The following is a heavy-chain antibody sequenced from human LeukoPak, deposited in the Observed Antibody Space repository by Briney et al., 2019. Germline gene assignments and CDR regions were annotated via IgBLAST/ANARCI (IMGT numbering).Heavy chain of an antibody. CDR1: GVMFPSYW. Sequence: GGSLRLSCAASGVMFPSYWMTWVRQAPGKGLEWVANIKQDGSEKYYVDSVKGRFTISRDNAKNSVYLQMNSLRAEDTAVYYCARRHRLGFLDSWGQGTLVTVSS. CDR3: ARRHRLGFLDS. CDR2: IKQDGSEK. J-gene: IGHJ4*02. V-gene: IGHV3-7*04.